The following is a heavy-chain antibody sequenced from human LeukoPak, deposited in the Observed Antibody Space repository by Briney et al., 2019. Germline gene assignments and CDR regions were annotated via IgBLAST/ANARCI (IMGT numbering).Heavy chain of an antibody. J-gene: IGHJ4*02. V-gene: IGHV1-46*01. CDR3: ARDLGNFGSGTSYYDY. CDR2: INPSGGST. Sequence: ASVKVSCKASGYTFTSYYMHWVRQAPGQGLEWMGIINPSGGSTSYAQKFQGRVTMTRDTSTSTVYMELSGLRSEDTAVYYCARDLGNFGSGTSYYDYWGQGTLVTVSS. CDR1: GYTFTSYY. D-gene: IGHD3-10*01.